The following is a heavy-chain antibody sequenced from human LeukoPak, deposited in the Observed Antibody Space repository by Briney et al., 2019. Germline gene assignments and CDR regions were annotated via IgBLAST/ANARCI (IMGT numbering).Heavy chain of an antibody. CDR2: INHSGST. CDR3: ARGQRLLWFGELSNWFDP. V-gene: IGHV4-34*01. J-gene: IGHJ5*02. D-gene: IGHD3-10*01. CDR1: GGSFSGYY. Sequence: SETLSPTCAVYGGSFSGYYWSWIRQPPGKGLEWIGEINHSGSTNYNPSLKSRVTISVDTSKNQFSLKLSSVTAADTAVYYCARGQRLLWFGELSNWFDPWGQGTLVTVSS.